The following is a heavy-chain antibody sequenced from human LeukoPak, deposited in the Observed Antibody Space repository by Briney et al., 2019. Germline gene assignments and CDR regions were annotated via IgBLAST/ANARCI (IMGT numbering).Heavy chain of an antibody. CDR1: GFTFSSYA. V-gene: IGHV3-23*01. Sequence: SGGSLRLSCAASGFTFSSYAMSWVRQAPGKGLEWVSAISGSGGSTYYADSVKGRFTISRDNSKNTLYLQMNSLRAEDTAVYYCAKGGYNGYDSTWYFDYWGQGTLVTVSS. CDR3: AKGGYNGYDSTWYFDY. D-gene: IGHD5-12*01. J-gene: IGHJ4*02. CDR2: ISGSGGST.